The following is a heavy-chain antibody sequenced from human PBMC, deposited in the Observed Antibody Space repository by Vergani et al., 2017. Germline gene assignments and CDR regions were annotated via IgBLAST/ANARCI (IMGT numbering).Heavy chain of an antibody. J-gene: IGHJ4*02. V-gene: IGHV1-69*04. CDR3: AREGAEMATVKAFDY. Sequence: QVQLVQSGAEVKKPGASAKVSCKVSGYTLTELSMHWVRQAPGKGLEWMGRIIPILGIANYAQKSQSRVTITADKSTSTAYMELSSLRSEDTAVDYCAREGAEMATVKAFDYWGQGTLVTVSS. CDR1: GYTLTELS. D-gene: IGHD5-24*01. CDR2: IIPILGIA.